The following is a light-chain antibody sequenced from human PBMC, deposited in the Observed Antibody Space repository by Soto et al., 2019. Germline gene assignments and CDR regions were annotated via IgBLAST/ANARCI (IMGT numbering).Light chain of an antibody. CDR3: QQYNNWPLT. CDR2: DAS. J-gene: IGKJ4*01. V-gene: IGKV3D-15*01. Sequence: EIVVTQSPATLSVSPGDRATLSCRASQSVGNDLAWYQQKPGQAPRLLIYDASTRATGIPARFSGSGSGTEFTLTISSLLSEDFAGYSCQQYNNWPLTFGGGTKVDIK. CDR1: QSVGND.